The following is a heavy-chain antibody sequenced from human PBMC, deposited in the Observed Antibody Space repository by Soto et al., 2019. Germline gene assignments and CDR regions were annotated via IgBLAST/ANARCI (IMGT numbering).Heavy chain of an antibody. D-gene: IGHD2-15*01. CDR3: ARKDCSGDRCYGSDWFGS. Sequence: GESVKISCKASGYRFDSYWIAWVRQMPGKGLEWMGIIYPGDSDTRYGPSFQGQVTISADKSISTAYLQWSSLKASDTAIYYCARKDCSGDRCYGSDWFGSWGQGTPVTVSS. V-gene: IGHV5-51*01. CDR1: GYRFDSYW. J-gene: IGHJ5*01. CDR2: IYPGDSDT.